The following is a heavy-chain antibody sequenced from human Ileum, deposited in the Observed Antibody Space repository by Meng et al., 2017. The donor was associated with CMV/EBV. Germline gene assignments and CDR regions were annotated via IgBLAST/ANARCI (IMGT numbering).Heavy chain of an antibody. D-gene: IGHD6-6*01. Sequence: GESLKISCAASGFTFSDYWMTWVRQAPGKGLEWVANIKQDGREKYYVDSVKGRFTISRDNAKNSVYLQMNSLRVEDTAVYYCATGGLHLVGGQRMLVTVSS. J-gene: IGHJ4*02. CDR3: ATGGLHLV. V-gene: IGHV3-7*01. CDR1: GFTFSDYW. CDR2: IKQDGREK.